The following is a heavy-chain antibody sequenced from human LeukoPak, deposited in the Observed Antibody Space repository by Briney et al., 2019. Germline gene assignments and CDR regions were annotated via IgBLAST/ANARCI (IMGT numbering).Heavy chain of an antibody. J-gene: IGHJ4*02. V-gene: IGHV1-2*02. CDR3: ARRRSGWNGGEIDY. CDR1: GYTFTGYY. D-gene: IGHD6-19*01. CDR2: INPNSGGT. Sequence: GASVKVSCKASGYTFTGYYIHWVRQAPGQGPEWMGCINPNSGGTNYAQKFQGRVTMTRDTSISTGYMELSRLRPDDTAIYYCARRRSGWNGGEIDYWGQGTLVTVSS.